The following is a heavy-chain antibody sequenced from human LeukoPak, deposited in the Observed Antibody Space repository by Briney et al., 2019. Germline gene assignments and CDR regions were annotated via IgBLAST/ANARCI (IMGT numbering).Heavy chain of an antibody. CDR2: IIPILGIA. CDR3: ARAHSYGSQRPDY. V-gene: IGHV1-69*04. D-gene: IGHD5-18*01. CDR1: GGTFSSYA. J-gene: IGHJ4*02. Sequence: ASVKVSCKASGGTFSSYAISWVRQAPGQGLEWMGRIIPILGIANYAQKFQGRVTITADKSTSTAYMELSSLRSEDTAVYYCARAHSYGSQRPDYWGQGTLVTVSS.